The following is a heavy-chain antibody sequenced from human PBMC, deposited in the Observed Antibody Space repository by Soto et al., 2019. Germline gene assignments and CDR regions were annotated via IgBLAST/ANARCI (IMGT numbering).Heavy chain of an antibody. J-gene: IGHJ6*04. V-gene: IGHV1-18*01. Sequence: ASVKVSCKASGYTFTRYGIGWARQAPGQGLEWMGWINTYNGNTNYAQNVQGRVTLTTDTSTSTAYMELRSLRSNDTAIYYCAMVDVYVTPSPQDVWGKGTTVTVSS. D-gene: IGHD3-16*01. CDR1: GYTFTRYG. CDR3: AMVDVYVTPSPQDV. CDR2: INTYNGNT.